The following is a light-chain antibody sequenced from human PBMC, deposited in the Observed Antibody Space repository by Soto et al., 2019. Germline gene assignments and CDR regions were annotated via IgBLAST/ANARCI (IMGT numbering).Light chain of an antibody. Sequence: EIMWTQNANTRSASQDGGVSLSRSASQNVRTNYLAWYQQKPGQAHRLLIYGASTRASGIPERFSGSGSGTDFTLTISRLEPEEFAVYYCQDYGRLAWTLGQGTKVEI. J-gene: IGKJ1*01. CDR2: GAS. CDR1: QNVRTNY. CDR3: QDYGRLAWT. V-gene: IGKV3-20*01.